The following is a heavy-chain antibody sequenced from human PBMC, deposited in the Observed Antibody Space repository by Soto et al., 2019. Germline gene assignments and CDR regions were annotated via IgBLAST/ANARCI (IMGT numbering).Heavy chain of an antibody. CDR2: IVPKFTTA. Sequence: QVQLVQSGAEVKKPGSSVRVSCKASGGTFSEYGVSWVRQAPGQGLEWMGGIVPKFTTAIYAQKFQGRVTITADRSTNTGYLRLGSLTSEDTAVYFCARENFTADHFDSAGYWPLHHWGQGSLVSVS. CDR1: GGTFSEYG. V-gene: IGHV1-69*06. J-gene: IGHJ1*01. D-gene: IGHD3-22*01. CDR3: ARENFTADHFDSAGYWPLHH.